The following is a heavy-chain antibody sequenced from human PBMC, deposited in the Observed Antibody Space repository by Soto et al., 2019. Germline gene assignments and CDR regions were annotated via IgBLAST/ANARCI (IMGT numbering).Heavy chain of an antibody. CDR2: IYWDDDK. V-gene: IGHV2-5*02. CDR3: LYRAETPRAGYYFDS. CDR1: GFSLSTSGVG. J-gene: IGHJ4*02. Sequence: QITLKESGPALVKPTQTLTLTCTFSGFSLSTSGVGLGWIRQPPGKALEWLALIYWDDDKRYSPSLKSRLAITQDTSQNQVVLTMTNVDPVDTATYYCLYRAETPRAGYYFDSWGQGTLVTVSS.